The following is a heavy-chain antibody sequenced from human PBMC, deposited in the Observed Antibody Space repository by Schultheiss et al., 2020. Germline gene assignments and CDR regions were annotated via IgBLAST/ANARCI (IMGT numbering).Heavy chain of an antibody. Sequence: GGSLRLSCAASGFTFSSYAMTWVRQAPGKGLEWVSGISSGSFSTYYAGSVKGRFTISRDNSNNTLYLQMNSLRAEDTAVYYCAKDLPIYGSGSYSPGFDYWGQGTLVTVSS. CDR2: ISSGSFST. J-gene: IGHJ4*02. CDR1: GFTFSSYA. V-gene: IGHV3-23*01. D-gene: IGHD3-10*01. CDR3: AKDLPIYGSGSYSPGFDY.